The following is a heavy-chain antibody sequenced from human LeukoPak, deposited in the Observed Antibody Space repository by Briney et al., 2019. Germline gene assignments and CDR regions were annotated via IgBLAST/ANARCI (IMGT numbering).Heavy chain of an antibody. CDR3: ARGGSAARSPYFDY. J-gene: IGHJ4*02. V-gene: IGHV4-59*01. CDR1: GGSISCYY. Sequence: PSETLSLTCTVSGGSISCYYWSWIRQPPGKGLEWIGYIYYSGSTNYSPSLRSRVTISVDTSKNQFSLKLNSVTAADTAVYYCARGGSAARSPYFDYWGQGTLVTVSS. CDR2: IYYSGST. D-gene: IGHD6-13*01.